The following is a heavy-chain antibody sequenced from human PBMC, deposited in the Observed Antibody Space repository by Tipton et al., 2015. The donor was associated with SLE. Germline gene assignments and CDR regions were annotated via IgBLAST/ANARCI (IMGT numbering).Heavy chain of an antibody. CDR1: SGSVSSGAYY. CDR2: VFSSGTT. CDR3: ARYFYDSSGVCLFDF. J-gene: IGHJ4*02. V-gene: IGHV4-31*03. Sequence: TLSLTCIVSSGSVSSGAYYWSWIRQHPGKGLEWIGYVFSSGTTYYNPSLKGRLSLSLDTSQNQLSLKLSSVTSADTAVYYCARYFYDSSGVCLFDFWGQGTLVTVSS. D-gene: IGHD3-22*01.